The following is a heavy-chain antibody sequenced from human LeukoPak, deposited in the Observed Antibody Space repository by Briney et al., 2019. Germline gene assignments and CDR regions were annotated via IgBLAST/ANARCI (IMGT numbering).Heavy chain of an antibody. CDR2: MYSSGST. CDR1: GGSISGHY. V-gene: IGHV4-4*07. J-gene: IGHJ3*02. D-gene: IGHD2-21*01. Sequence: SETLSLTCTVSGGSISGHYWSWIRQPAGKGLEWIGRMYSSGSTNYNPSLKSRVIMSVDTSKNQFSLKLRSVTAADTAVYYCAREGGRVKAIGTFDIWAKGQWSPSLQ. CDR3: AREGGRVKAIGTFDI.